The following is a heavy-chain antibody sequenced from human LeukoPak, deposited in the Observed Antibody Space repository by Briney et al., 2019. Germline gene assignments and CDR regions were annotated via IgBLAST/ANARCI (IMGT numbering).Heavy chain of an antibody. CDR1: GFTVSSNY. D-gene: IGHD1-26*01. J-gene: IGHJ5*02. V-gene: IGHV3-53*01. CDR3: ARRGSTRSYGYWFDP. CDR2: IYSGGST. Sequence: GGSLRLSCAASGFTVSSNYMSWVRQAPGKGLEWVSVIYSGGSTYYADSVKGRFTISRDNSKNTLYLQMNGLRAEDTAVYYCARRGSTRSYGYWFDPWGQGTLVTVSS.